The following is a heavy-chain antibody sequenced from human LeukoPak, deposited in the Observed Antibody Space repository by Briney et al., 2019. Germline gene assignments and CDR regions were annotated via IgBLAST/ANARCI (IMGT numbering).Heavy chain of an antibody. CDR2: INHSGST. CDR1: GGSFSGYY. CDR3: ARGRYCTSTSCYTVWSVNYYYYMDV. Sequence: PSETLSLTXAVYGGSFSGYYWSWIRQPPGKGLEWIGEINHSGSTNYNPSLKRRVTISVDTSKHQCSLKLSSVTAADTAVYYCARGRYCTSTSCYTVWSVNYYYYMDVWGKGTTVTVSS. J-gene: IGHJ6*03. V-gene: IGHV4-34*01. D-gene: IGHD2-2*02.